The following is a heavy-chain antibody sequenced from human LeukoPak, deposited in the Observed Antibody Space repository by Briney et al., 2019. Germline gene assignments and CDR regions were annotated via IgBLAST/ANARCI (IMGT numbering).Heavy chain of an antibody. V-gene: IGHV4-59*12. Sequence: SETLSLTCTVSGGSISSYYWSWIRKPPGKGLEWIGYIYYSGSTNYNPSLKSRVTISVDTSKNQFSLKLSSVTAADTAVYYCARKASTMIVVVWGQGTLVTVSS. J-gene: IGHJ4*02. D-gene: IGHD3-22*01. CDR2: IYYSGST. CDR3: ARKASTMIVVV. CDR1: GGSISSYY.